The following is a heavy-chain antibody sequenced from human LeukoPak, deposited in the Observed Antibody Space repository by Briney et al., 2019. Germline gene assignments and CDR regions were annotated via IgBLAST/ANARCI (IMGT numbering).Heavy chain of an antibody. J-gene: IGHJ4*02. CDR3: AKALRGSTSCFFDY. CDR2: ISGSGGST. CDR1: GFTFSSYA. Sequence: GSLRLSCAASGFTFSSYAMSWVRQAPGKELEWVSAISGSGGSTHYADSVKGRFTISRDNSKNTLYLQMNSLRAEDTAVYYCAKALRGSTSCFFDYWGQGTLVTVSS. V-gene: IGHV3-23*01. D-gene: IGHD2-2*01.